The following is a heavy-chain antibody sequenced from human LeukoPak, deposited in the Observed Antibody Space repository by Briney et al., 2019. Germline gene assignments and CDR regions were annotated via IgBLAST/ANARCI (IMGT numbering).Heavy chain of an antibody. V-gene: IGHV1-18*01. J-gene: IGHJ4*02. CDR1: GYTFTSYG. CDR2: ISAYNGNT. D-gene: IGHD4-17*01. CDR3: ARDSRDYGDTGY. Sequence: ASVKVSCKASGYTFTSYGISWVRQAPGQGLEWMGWISAYNGNTNYAQKLQGRVTVTTDTSTSTAYMELRSLRSDDTAVYYCARDSRDYGDTGYWGQGTLVTVSS.